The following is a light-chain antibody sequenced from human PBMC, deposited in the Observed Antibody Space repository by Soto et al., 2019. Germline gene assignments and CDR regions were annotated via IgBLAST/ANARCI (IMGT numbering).Light chain of an antibody. Sequence: QSVLTQPASVSGSPGQSITISCTGTSSDVGDYNFVSWYQQRPGKAPRLIISDVSDRPSGVSNRFSGSKSGDTASLTISGLQAEDGADYYCSSYPHSIDILLFGGGTKLTVL. J-gene: IGLJ2*01. CDR2: DVS. V-gene: IGLV2-14*03. CDR3: SSYPHSIDILL. CDR1: SSDVGDYNF.